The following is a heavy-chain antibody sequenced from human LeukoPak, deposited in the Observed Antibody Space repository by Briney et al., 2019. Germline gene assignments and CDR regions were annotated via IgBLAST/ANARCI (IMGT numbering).Heavy chain of an antibody. J-gene: IGHJ4*02. CDR3: AREESIGSYQFLHDF. Sequence: ASVKVSCKASGYTFINYGISWVRQAPGQGLEWMGWISPYNGNAKYLQELQGRVTMTTDTSTSTAYMEVRSLRSDDTAVYYCAREESIGSYQFLHDFWGQGTLVTVSS. CDR1: GYTFINYG. CDR2: ISPYNGNA. V-gene: IGHV1-18*01. D-gene: IGHD1-26*01.